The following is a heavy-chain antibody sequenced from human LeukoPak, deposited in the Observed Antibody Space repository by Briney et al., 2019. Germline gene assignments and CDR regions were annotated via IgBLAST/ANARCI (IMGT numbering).Heavy chain of an antibody. CDR3: AARHDTLAGFYRSPYGY. J-gene: IGHJ4*02. V-gene: IGHV3-23*01. D-gene: IGHD3-9*01. CDR2: ITDSGGSA. Sequence: GGSLRLSCAASGFTFSNYAMSWVRQAPGKGPEWVSGITDSGGSAYYSDSVKGRFTISRDNSKNTLYLQMSSLGAVDTAVYFCAARHDTLAGFYRSPYGYWGQGTLVTVSS. CDR1: GFTFSNYA.